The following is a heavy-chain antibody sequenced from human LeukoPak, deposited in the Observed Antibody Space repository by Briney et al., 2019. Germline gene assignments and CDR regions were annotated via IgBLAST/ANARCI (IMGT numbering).Heavy chain of an antibody. D-gene: IGHD3-22*01. CDR2: MNPNSGNT. CDR1: GFTFTSYD. V-gene: IGHV1-8*01. Sequence: ASVKVSCKASGFTFTSYDINWVRQAPGQGLEWMGWMNPNSGNTGYAQKFQGRVTMTRNTSISTAYMELSSLRSEDTAVYYCARGYDSSGYCFDYWGQGTLVTVSS. CDR3: ARGYDSSGYCFDY. J-gene: IGHJ4*02.